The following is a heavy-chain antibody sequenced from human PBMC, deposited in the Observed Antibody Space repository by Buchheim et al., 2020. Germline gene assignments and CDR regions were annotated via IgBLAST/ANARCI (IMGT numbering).Heavy chain of an antibody. V-gene: IGHV3-30*18. Sequence: QVQLVESGGGVVQPGRSLRLSCAASGFTSSSYGMHWGRQAPGKGLEWVAAISYDGSNKYYADSVKGRFTISRDNSKNALYLQMNSLRAEDTAVYYCAKVVTVAGADYYHYGMDVWGQGTT. J-gene: IGHJ6*02. CDR1: GFTSSSYG. CDR2: ISYDGSNK. D-gene: IGHD6-19*01. CDR3: AKVVTVAGADYYHYGMDV.